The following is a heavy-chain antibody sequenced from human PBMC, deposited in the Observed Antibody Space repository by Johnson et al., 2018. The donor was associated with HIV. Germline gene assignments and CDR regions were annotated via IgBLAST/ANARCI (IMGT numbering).Heavy chain of an antibody. CDR3: VREHRADESFDL. J-gene: IGHJ3*01. CDR2: ISYDGSNK. V-gene: IGHV3-30*03. CDR1: GFRFSDYA. D-gene: IGHD1-14*01. Sequence: HVQLVESGGGVVRPGGSLRLSCAASGFRFSDYAMHWVRQAPGKGLEWVAVISYDGSNKKYADSVKGRFTISRENVKNFVYLQMNSLTAGDTAVYYCVREHRADESFDLWDQGTMVTVSS.